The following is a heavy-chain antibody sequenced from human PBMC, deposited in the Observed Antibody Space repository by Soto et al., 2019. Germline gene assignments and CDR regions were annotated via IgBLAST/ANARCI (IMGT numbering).Heavy chain of an antibody. J-gene: IGHJ6*03. Sequence: ASVKVSCKVSGYTLTELSMHWVRQAPGEGLEWMGGFDPKDDKMIYARKFQGRVTMTDDTPTDTAYMELSSLRSEDTAVYYCATFYGDYTNWHYFYYMDVWGAGTTVTVSS. D-gene: IGHD4-4*01. CDR2: FDPKDDKM. CDR3: ATFYGDYTNWHYFYYMDV. CDR1: GYTLTELS. V-gene: IGHV1-24*01.